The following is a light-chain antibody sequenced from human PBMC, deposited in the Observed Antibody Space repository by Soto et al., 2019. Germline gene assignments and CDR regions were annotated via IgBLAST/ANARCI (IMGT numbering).Light chain of an antibody. V-gene: IGKV1-5*03. CDR3: QQYNSYLYA. CDR1: QSINNW. J-gene: IGKJ2*01. Sequence: DIQMTQSPSPLSASVGARVTITCRASQSINNWLAWFQEKPGKAPKLLIYKASSLESGVPSRFSGSGSGTEFTLTISSLQPDDFATYYGQQYNSYLYAFGQGTKLEIK. CDR2: KAS.